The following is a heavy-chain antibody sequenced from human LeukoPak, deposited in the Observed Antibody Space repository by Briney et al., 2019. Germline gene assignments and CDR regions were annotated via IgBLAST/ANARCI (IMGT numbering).Heavy chain of an antibody. Sequence: SETLSLTCAVYGGSFSGYYWSWIRQPPGKGLEWIGEINHSGSTNYNPSLKSRVTISVATSKNQFSLKLSSVTAADTAVYYCARRGSSWKNWFDPWGQGTLVTVSS. J-gene: IGHJ5*02. D-gene: IGHD6-13*01. CDR1: GGSFSGYY. V-gene: IGHV4-34*01. CDR3: ARRGSSWKNWFDP. CDR2: INHSGST.